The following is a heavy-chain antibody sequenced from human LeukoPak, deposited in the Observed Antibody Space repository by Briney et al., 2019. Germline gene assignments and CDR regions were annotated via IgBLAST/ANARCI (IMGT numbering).Heavy chain of an antibody. CDR1: GYTFTSYG. CDR3: ARDHRIAVAGTEGY. J-gene: IGHJ4*02. V-gene: IGHV1-18*04. CDR2: ISAYNGNT. Sequence: ASVKVSCKASGYTFTSYGISRVRQAPGQGLEWMGWISAYNGNTNYAQKLQGRVTMTTDTSTSTAYMELRSLRSDDTAVYYCARDHRIAVAGTEGYWGQGTLVTVSS. D-gene: IGHD6-19*01.